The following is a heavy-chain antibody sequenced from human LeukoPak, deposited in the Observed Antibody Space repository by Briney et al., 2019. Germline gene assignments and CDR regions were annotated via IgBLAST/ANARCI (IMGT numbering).Heavy chain of an antibody. CDR1: GFTFSSYS. CDR3: ARGLASSSWFRFDY. D-gene: IGHD6-13*01. V-gene: IGHV3-48*04. J-gene: IGHJ4*02. Sequence: GGSLRLSCADSGFTFSSYSMNWVRQAPGKGLEWVSYISSSGSTIYYADSVKGRFTISRDNAKNSLYLQMNSLRAEDTAVYYCARGLASSSWFRFDYWGQGTLVTVSS. CDR2: ISSSGSTI.